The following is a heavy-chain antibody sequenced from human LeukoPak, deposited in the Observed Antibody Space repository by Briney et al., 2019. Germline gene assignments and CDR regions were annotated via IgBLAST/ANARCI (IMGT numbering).Heavy chain of an antibody. CDR3: ARDVQMATIPDAFDY. J-gene: IGHJ4*02. CDR1: GYIFTGYY. D-gene: IGHD5-24*01. CDR2: ISAYNGNT. V-gene: IGHV1-18*04. Sequence: GASVKVSCKASGYIFTGYYMHWVRQAPGQGLEWMGWISAYNGNTNYAQKLQGRVTMTTDTSTSTAYMELRSLRSDDTAVYYCARDVQMATIPDAFDYWGQGTLVTVSS.